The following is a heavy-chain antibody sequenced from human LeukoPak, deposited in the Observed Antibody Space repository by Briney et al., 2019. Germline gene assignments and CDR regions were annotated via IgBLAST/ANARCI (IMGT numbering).Heavy chain of an antibody. D-gene: IGHD6-19*01. V-gene: IGHV4-4*07. Sequence: SETLSLTCTVSGGSIISYYWSWIRQPAGKGLEWIGRIYTSGSTNYNPSLKSRVTVSVDTSKNQFSLRLSSVTAADTAVYYCARSLISVAGTFDSWGQGTLVTVSS. CDR1: GGSIISYY. CDR2: IYTSGST. CDR3: ARSLISVAGTFDS. J-gene: IGHJ4*02.